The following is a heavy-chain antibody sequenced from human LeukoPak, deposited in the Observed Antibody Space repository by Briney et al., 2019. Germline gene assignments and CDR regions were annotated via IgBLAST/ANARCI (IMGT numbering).Heavy chain of an antibody. V-gene: IGHV1-8*01. CDR3: ARGPEFTVTTEDYFDY. CDR1: GYTFTGYD. Sequence: ASVKVSCKASGYTFTGYDINWVRQATGQGLEWMGWMNPNSGNTGYAQKFQGRVTMTRNTSISTAYMELSSLRSEDTAVYYCARGPEFTVTTEDYFDYWGQGTLVTVSS. J-gene: IGHJ4*02. D-gene: IGHD4-17*01. CDR2: MNPNSGNT.